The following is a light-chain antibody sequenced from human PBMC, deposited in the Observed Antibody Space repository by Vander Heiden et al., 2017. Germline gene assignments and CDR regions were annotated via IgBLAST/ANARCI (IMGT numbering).Light chain of an antibody. J-gene: IGLJ3*02. V-gene: IGLV2-14*03. Sequence: QSALTQPASVSGSPGQSITISCTGTSGDVGGYNYVSWYQQHPGKAPKLMIYDVSDRPSGVSNRFSGSKSGNTASLTISGLQAEDEADYYCTSYTKRSTLVFGGGTKLTVL. CDR2: DVS. CDR3: TSYTKRSTLV. CDR1: SGDVGGYNY.